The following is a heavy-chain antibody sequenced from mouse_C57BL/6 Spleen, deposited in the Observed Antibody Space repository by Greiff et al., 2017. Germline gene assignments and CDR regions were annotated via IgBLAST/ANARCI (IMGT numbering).Heavy chain of an antibody. Sequence: QVQLQQPGAELVMPGASVKLSCKASGYTFTSYWMHWLKQRPGQGLEWIGEIDPSDSYTNYNQKFKGKSTLTVDKSSSTAYMQLSSLTSEDSAVYYCAREETAQATNYFDYWGQGTTLTVSS. CDR1: GYTFTSYW. V-gene: IGHV1-69*01. J-gene: IGHJ2*01. D-gene: IGHD3-2*02. CDR2: IDPSDSYT. CDR3: AREETAQATNYFDY.